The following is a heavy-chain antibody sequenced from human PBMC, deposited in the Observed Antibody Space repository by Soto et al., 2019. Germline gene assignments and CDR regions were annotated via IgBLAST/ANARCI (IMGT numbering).Heavy chain of an antibody. V-gene: IGHV1-18*01. D-gene: IGHD2-2*01. Sequence: QVQLVQSGAEVKKPGASVKVSCKASGYTFTNYGISWVRQAPGQGLEWMGWISTYNRNTNYAQKLQGRVTMTTDTSRXTAYMDLRRLRSDDTAIYYCARDGPYSTSQYGMDVWGQGTPITVSS. J-gene: IGHJ6*02. CDR1: GYTFTNYG. CDR2: ISTYNRNT. CDR3: ARDGPYSTSQYGMDV.